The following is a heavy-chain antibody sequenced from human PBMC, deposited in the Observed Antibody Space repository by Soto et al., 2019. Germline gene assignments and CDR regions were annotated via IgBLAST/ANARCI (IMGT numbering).Heavy chain of an antibody. D-gene: IGHD6-19*01. V-gene: IGHV4-30-4*01. Sequence: SETLSLTCTVSGGSISSGDYYWSWIRQPPGKGLEWIGYIYYSGSTYYNPSLKSLVTISVDTSKNQFSLKLISVTAADTAVYCCARRRSNYARSGWQQWLVLGWFDPWGQGTLVTVSS. CDR2: IYYSGST. CDR1: GGSISSGDYY. CDR3: ARRRSNYARSGWQQWLVLGWFDP. J-gene: IGHJ5*02.